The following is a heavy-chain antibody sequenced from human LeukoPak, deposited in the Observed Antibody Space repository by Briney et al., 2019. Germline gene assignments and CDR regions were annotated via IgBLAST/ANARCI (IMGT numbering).Heavy chain of an antibody. CDR1: GFTFDEYA. Sequence: GGSLRLSCAASGFTFDEYAMHWVRQAPGKGLEWVSTYYADSVKGRFTISRDNSKNSLYLQMNSLRAEDTALYYCAKDLQSGSTGGNWFDPWGQGTLVTVSS. D-gene: IGHD1-26*01. J-gene: IGHJ5*02. V-gene: IGHV3-43D*03. CDR3: AKDLQSGSTGGNWFDP.